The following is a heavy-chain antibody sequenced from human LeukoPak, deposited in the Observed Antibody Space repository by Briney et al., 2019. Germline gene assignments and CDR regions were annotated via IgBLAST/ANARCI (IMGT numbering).Heavy chain of an antibody. Sequence: GGSLRLSCAASGFTFSNYAMSWVRQAPGKGLEWVSAISGSGGSTYYADSVKGRFTISRDNSKNTLYLQMDSLRAEDTAVYYCAKDRTRDIVVVPAAIPLYYFDYWGQGTLVTVSS. D-gene: IGHD2-2*01. J-gene: IGHJ4*02. CDR3: AKDRTRDIVVVPAAIPLYYFDY. CDR2: ISGSGGST. CDR1: GFTFSNYA. V-gene: IGHV3-23*01.